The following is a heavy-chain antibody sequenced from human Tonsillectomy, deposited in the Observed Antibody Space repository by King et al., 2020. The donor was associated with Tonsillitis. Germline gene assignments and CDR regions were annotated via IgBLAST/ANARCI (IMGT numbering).Heavy chain of an antibody. D-gene: IGHD3-10*01. CDR1: GFTFSSYA. CDR2: ISYDGSNK. CDR3: ARVGFFYGSGNYLGGFGF. Sequence: VQLVESGGGVVQPGRSLRLSCAASGFTFSSYAMHWVRQAPGKGLEWVAVISYDGSNKYYVDSVKGRFTISRDNFKNTLYLQMNSLRAEDTAVYYCARVGFFYGSGNYLGGFGFRGQR. J-gene: IGHJ3*01. V-gene: IGHV3-30-3*01.